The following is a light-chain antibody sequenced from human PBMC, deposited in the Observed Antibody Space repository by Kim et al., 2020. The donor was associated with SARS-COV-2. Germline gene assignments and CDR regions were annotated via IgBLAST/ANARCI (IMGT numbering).Light chain of an antibody. CDR2: GAS. CDR3: QHYNNWPLT. CDR1: ESVRTN. Sequence: VSPGERATISCRASESVRTNLAWYQQKPGQAPRLLMYGASTRATGFPARVSGSGSGTDFTLNISSLQSEDFAVYYCQHYNNWPLTFGGGTKVDIK. J-gene: IGKJ4*01. V-gene: IGKV3-15*01.